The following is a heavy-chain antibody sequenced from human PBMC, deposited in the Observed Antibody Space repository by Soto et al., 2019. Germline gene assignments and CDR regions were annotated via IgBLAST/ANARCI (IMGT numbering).Heavy chain of an antibody. CDR3: AKGNSGRYYYGMDV. Sequence: GGPRISFSDLWFTLCNHAISWVPPAPGKGLEWVSAISDSGGGTYYADSVKGRFTISRDNSKNTLYLQMNSLRAEDTAVYYCAKGNSGRYYYGMDVWGQGTTVTVSS. CDR1: WFTLCNHA. V-gene: IGHV3-23*01. CDR2: ISDSGGGT. D-gene: IGHD1-1*01. J-gene: IGHJ6*02.